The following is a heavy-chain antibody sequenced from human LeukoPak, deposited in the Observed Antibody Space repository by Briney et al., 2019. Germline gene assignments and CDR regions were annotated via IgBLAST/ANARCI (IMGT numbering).Heavy chain of an antibody. J-gene: IGHJ6*03. Sequence: SETLSLTCAVYGGSFSGYYWTWIRQTPEKGLEWIGEMNPSGSTSYNPSLKSRVTISVDTSKNQFPLKLSSVTAADTAVYYYARGRQDVTMIVVVMTAVSYYLDVWGKGTTVTVS. CDR2: MNPSGST. CDR1: GGSFSGYY. D-gene: IGHD3-22*01. CDR3: ARGRQDVTMIVVVMTAVSYYLDV. V-gene: IGHV4-34*01.